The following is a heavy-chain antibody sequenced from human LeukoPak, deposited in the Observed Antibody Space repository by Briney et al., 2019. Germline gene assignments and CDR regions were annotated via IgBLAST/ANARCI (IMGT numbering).Heavy chain of an antibody. Sequence: ASVKVSCKASGYTFTSYDINWVRQATGQGLEWMGWMNPNSGNTGYAQKFQGRVTMTRNTSISTAYMELSSLRSEDTAVYYCARVGAYCGGDCHPWFDPWGQGALVTVS. V-gene: IGHV1-8*01. J-gene: IGHJ5*02. CDR1: GYTFTSYD. CDR3: ARVGAYCGGDCHPWFDP. CDR2: MNPNSGNT. D-gene: IGHD2-21*02.